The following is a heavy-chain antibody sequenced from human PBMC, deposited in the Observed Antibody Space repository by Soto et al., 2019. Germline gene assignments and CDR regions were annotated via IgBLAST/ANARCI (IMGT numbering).Heavy chain of an antibody. D-gene: IGHD2-8*01. J-gene: IGHJ6*04. CDR2: IYYSGST. Sequence: PSETLSLTCTVSGGSISSYYWSWIRQPPGKGLEWIGYIYYSGSTNYNPSLKSRVTISVDTSKNQFSLKLSSVTAADTAVYYCAREGGDRYCNNGVCYTMDVWGKGTTVTVSS. CDR1: GGSISSYY. CDR3: AREGGDRYCNNGVCYTMDV. V-gene: IGHV4-59*01.